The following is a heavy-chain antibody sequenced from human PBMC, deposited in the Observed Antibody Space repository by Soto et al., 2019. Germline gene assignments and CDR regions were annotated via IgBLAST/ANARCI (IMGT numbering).Heavy chain of an antibody. D-gene: IGHD3-22*01. CDR1: GGSVSSGNFY. Sequence: QVPLQESGPGLVKPSETLSLTCTVSGGSVSSGNFYWNWIRQPPGKPLEWIGYIYYNGNTNYDPSLKCRVTISMDTSKNQFSLKLNSVTAADTAVYSCARRTVITGLNDYWGQGTLVTVSS. CDR2: IYYNGNT. CDR3: ARRTVITGLNDY. J-gene: IGHJ4*02. V-gene: IGHV4-61*01.